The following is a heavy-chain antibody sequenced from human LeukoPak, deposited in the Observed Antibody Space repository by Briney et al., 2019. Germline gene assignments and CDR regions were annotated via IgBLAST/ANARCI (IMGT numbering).Heavy chain of an antibody. D-gene: IGHD3-10*01. CDR3: SRGEGDDY. Sequence: PGGSLRLSCAASGFTFSSYWMSWVRQAPGKGLEWVANINGDESEKYYVDSLKARFTISRDNAKNSLYLQMNSLRVDDTAIYYCSRGEGDDYWGQGTLVTVSS. V-gene: IGHV3-7*01. CDR1: GFTFSSYW. J-gene: IGHJ4*02. CDR2: INGDESEK.